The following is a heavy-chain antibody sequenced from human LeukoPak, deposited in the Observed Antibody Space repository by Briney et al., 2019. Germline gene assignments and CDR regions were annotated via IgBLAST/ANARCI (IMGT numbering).Heavy chain of an antibody. Sequence: KSSETLSLTCAVYGGSFSGYYWSWIRQPPGKGLEWIGEINHSGSTNYNPSLKSRVTISVDTFKNQFSLKLSSVTAADTAVYYCARGGPSSGWYVSFDYWGQGTLVTVSS. CDR3: ARGGPSSGWYVSFDY. CDR1: GGSFSGYY. D-gene: IGHD6-19*01. CDR2: INHSGST. J-gene: IGHJ4*02. V-gene: IGHV4-34*01.